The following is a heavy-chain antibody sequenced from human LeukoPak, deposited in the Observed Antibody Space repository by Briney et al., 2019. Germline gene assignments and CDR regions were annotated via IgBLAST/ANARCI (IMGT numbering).Heavy chain of an antibody. D-gene: IGHD2-2*01. CDR1: GGSLSSSSYY. V-gene: IGHV4-39*07. CDR2: IYYSGST. J-gene: IGHJ4*02. Sequence: SETLSLTCTVSGGSLSSSSYYWGWIRQPPGKGLEWIGSIYYSGSTYYNPSLKSRVTISVDTSKNQFSLKLSSVTAADTAVYYCARDGVVPAATLDYWGQGTLVTVSS. CDR3: ARDGVVPAATLDY.